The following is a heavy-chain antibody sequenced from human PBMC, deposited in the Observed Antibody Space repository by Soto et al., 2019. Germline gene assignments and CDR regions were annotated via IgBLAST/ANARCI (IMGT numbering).Heavy chain of an antibody. D-gene: IGHD3-16*01. CDR1: GFTFSSYA. CDR3: ARDLGADYYYYGMDV. J-gene: IGHJ6*02. V-gene: IGHV3-30-3*01. Sequence: GGSLRLSCAASGFTFSSYAMHWVRQAPGKGLEWVAVISYDGSNKYYADSVKGRFTISRDNSKNTLYLQMNSLRAEDTAVYYCARDLGADYYYYGMDVWGQGTTATVSS. CDR2: ISYDGSNK.